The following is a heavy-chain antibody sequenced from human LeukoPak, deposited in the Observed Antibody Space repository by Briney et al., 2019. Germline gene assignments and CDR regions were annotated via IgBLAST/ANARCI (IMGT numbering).Heavy chain of an antibody. D-gene: IGHD4-17*01. CDR1: GGSISSYY. CDR2: IYYSGST. J-gene: IGHJ4*02. CDR3: AGDYGDYYFDY. Sequence: RASETLSLTCTVSGGSISSYYWSWIRQPPGKGLEWIGYIYYSGSTNYNPSLKSRVTISVDTSKNQFSLKLSSVTAADTAVYFCAGDYGDYYFDYWGQGTLVTVSS. V-gene: IGHV4-59*01.